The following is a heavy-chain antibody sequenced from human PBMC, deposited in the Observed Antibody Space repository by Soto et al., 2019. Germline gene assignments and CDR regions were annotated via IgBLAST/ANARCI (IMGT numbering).Heavy chain of an antibody. CDR1: GYTFTGYY. CDR3: AREGFYDFWRDYYYYYGMDV. CDR2: INPNSGGT. D-gene: IGHD3-3*01. J-gene: IGHJ6*02. V-gene: IGHV1-2*04. Sequence: QVQLVQSGAEVKKPGASVKVSCKASGYTFTGYYMHWVRQAPGQGLEWMGWINPNSGGTNYAQKFQGWVTMTRDTSISTAYMELSRLRSDDTAVYYCAREGFYDFWRDYYYYYGMDVWGQGTTVTVSS.